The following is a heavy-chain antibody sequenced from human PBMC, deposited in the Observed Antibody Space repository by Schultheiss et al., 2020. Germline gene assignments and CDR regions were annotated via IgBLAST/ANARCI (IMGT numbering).Heavy chain of an antibody. Sequence: GGSLRLSCAASGFTFSDYYMSWIRQAPGKGLEWVSYISSSDSTIYYADSVKGRFTISRDNAKNSLYLQMNSLRAEDTALYYCAKAYYGHYYYGMDVWGQGTTVTGSS. D-gene: IGHD3-10*01. CDR1: GFTFSDYY. CDR2: ISSSDSTI. CDR3: AKAYYGHYYYGMDV. V-gene: IGHV3-11*01. J-gene: IGHJ6*02.